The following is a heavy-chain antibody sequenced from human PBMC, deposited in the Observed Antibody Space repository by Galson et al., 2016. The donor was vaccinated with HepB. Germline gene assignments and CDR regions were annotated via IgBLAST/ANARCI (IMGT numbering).Heavy chain of an antibody. CDR2: IKQDGSDK. CDR1: GFTFSSSW. CDR3: ATTADAPGNY. Sequence: SLRLSCAASGFTFSSSWMSWVRQAPGKGLEWVANIKQDGSDKYYADSVKGRFTISRDNAENSLYLQMNTMRAEETAVYYWATTADAPGNYWGQGTLVTVSS. J-gene: IGHJ4*02. V-gene: IGHV3-7*03. D-gene: IGHD2-2*01.